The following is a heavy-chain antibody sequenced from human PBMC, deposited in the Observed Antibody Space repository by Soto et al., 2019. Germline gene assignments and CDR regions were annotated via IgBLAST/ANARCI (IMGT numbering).Heavy chain of an antibody. CDR3: ARGRYCSSTSCDRSYYYYGMDV. CDR1: GGSFSGYY. V-gene: IGHV4-34*01. D-gene: IGHD2-2*01. J-gene: IGHJ6*02. Sequence: LSLTGAVYGGSFSGYYWSWIRQPPGKGLEWIGEINHSGSTNYNPSLKSRVTISVDTSKNQFSLKLGSVTAADTAVYYCARGRYCSSTSCDRSYYYYGMDVWGQGTTVTVSS. CDR2: INHSGST.